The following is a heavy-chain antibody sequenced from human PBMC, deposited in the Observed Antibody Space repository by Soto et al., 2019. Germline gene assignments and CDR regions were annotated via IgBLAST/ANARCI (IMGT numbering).Heavy chain of an antibody. CDR2: ITGNGGNT. D-gene: IGHD1-26*01. CDR1: GFTFSGYG. J-gene: IGHJ4*02. CDR3: LKGRGGSSYVGHYFDH. Sequence: GGSLRLSCAASGFTFSGYGMSWVRQAPGKGLEWVSSITGNGGNTYYADSVKGRFTISRDNSQNTLYLQMNSLRAEDMALYYCLKGRGGSSYVGHYFDHWGQGALVTVSS. V-gene: IGHV3-23*01.